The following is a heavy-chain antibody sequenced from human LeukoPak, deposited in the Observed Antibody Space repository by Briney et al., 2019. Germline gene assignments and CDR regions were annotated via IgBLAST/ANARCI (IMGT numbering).Heavy chain of an antibody. J-gene: IGHJ4*02. CDR3: ARWLYGSGSH. V-gene: IGHV3-48*03. D-gene: IGHD3-10*01. Sequence: GGSLRLSCAASGFTFSSYEMNWVRQAPGKGLEWVSYISSSGSTIYYADSVKGRFTISRDNAKNSLYLQRNSLRAEDTAVYYCARWLYGSGSHWGQGTLVTVSS. CDR2: ISSSGSTI. CDR1: GFTFSSYE.